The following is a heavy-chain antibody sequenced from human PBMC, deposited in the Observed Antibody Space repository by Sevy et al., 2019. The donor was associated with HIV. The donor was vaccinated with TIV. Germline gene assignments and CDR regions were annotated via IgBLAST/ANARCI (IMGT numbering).Heavy chain of an antibody. V-gene: IGHV4-39*01. D-gene: IGHD1-1*01. CDR2: IYYSGST. J-gene: IGHJ3*02. Sequence: SETLSLTCTVSGGSISSSSYYWGWIRQPPGKGLEWIGSIYYSGSTYYNPSLKSRVTISVDTSKNQFSLKLSSVTAADTAVYYCVRHTTRGDSDAFDIWGQRTMVTVSS. CDR3: VRHTTRGDSDAFDI. CDR1: GGSISSSSYY.